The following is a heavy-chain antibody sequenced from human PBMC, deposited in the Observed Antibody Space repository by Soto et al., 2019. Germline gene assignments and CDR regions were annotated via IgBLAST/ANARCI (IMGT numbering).Heavy chain of an antibody. CDR2: IWYDGSNK. J-gene: IGHJ4*02. Sequence: GGSLRLSCAASGFTFSICGMHWVRQAPGKGLEWVAVIWYDGSNKYYADSVKGRFTISRDNSKNTLYLQMNSLRAEDTAVYYCLCPGNDYWGQGTLVTVSS. CDR3: LCPGNDY. CDR1: GFTFSICG. V-gene: IGHV3-33*01.